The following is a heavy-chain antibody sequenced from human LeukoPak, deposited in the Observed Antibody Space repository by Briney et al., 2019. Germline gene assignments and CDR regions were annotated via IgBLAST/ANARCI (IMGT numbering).Heavy chain of an antibody. V-gene: IGHV3-49*04. CDR3: TRDHRDDWNPGYYFDY. CDR2: IKTKVNGGTT. CDR1: GFTFGDFA. J-gene: IGHJ4*02. D-gene: IGHD1-1*01. Sequence: GGSLRLSCTASGFTFGDFAMNWVRQAPGKGLGWVGFIKTKVNGGTTEYAASVKGRFTISRDDSKAIAYLQMNSLKTEDTAVYFCTRDHRDDWNPGYYFDYWGQGTLVTVSS.